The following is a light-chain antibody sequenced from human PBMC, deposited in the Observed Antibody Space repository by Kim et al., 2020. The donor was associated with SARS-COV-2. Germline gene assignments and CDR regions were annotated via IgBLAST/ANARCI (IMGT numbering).Light chain of an antibody. CDR2: GAS. CDR1: QSVSSSY. Sequence: SPGERATLSCRASQSVSSSYLAWYQQKPGQAPRLLIYGASSRATGIPDRFSGSGSGTDFTLTISRLEPEDFAVYYCQQYGSSFFTFGPGTKVDIK. J-gene: IGKJ3*01. V-gene: IGKV3-20*01. CDR3: QQYGSSFFT.